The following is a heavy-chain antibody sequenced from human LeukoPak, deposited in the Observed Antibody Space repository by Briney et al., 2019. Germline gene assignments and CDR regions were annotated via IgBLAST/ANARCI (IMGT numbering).Heavy chain of an antibody. CDR2: ISAYNGNT. D-gene: IGHD3-9*01. Sequence: ASVKVSCKASGYTFTSYGISWVRQAPGQWLEWMGWISAYNGNTNYAQKLQGRVTMTTDTSTSTAYMELRSLRSDDTAVYYCARVGAAYYDISNWFDPWGQGTLVTVSS. J-gene: IGHJ5*02. CDR3: ARVGAAYYDISNWFDP. V-gene: IGHV1-18*01. CDR1: GYTFTSYG.